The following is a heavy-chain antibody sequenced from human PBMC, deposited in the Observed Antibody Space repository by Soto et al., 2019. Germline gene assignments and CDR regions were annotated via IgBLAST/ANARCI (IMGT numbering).Heavy chain of an antibody. V-gene: IGHV4-59*08. Sequence: SETLSLTCTVSGGSIRNYYWDWIRQHPGKELEWIGYIYYSGSTNYNPSLKSRVTISVDTSKNQFSLKLSSVTAADTAVYYCARTLSGYSYGPLDYWGQGTLVTVSS. J-gene: IGHJ4*02. CDR1: GGSIRNYY. CDR3: ARTLSGYSYGPLDY. CDR2: IYYSGST. D-gene: IGHD5-18*01.